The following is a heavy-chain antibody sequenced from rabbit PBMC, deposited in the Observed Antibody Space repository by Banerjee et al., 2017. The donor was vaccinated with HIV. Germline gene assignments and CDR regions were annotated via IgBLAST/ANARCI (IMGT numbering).Heavy chain of an antibody. CDR1: GLDFSVGDV. CDR2: INIVTGRA. Sequence: EQLVESGGGLVKPEGSLKLSCKASGLDFSVGDVMCWVRQAPGKGLEWIACINIVTGRAVYANWASGRFTFSKASSTTVTLQMSSLTAADTATYFCARDLAGVIGWNFGWWGQGTLVTVS. CDR3: ARDLAGVIGWNFGW. D-gene: IGHD4-1*01. V-gene: IGHV1S45*01. J-gene: IGHJ3*01.